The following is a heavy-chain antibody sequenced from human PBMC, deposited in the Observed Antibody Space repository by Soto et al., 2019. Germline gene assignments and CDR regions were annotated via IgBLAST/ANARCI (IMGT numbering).Heavy chain of an antibody. Sequence: PGGSLRLSCEASGFIFSEYVMTWVRQAPGQGLEWVSAISGSARNTYHADSVLGRFTISRDNSKSTLYLHMNSLRAEDTAVYFFAKAPDYYSSGYYADAWGHGTLVTVSS. CDR1: GFIFSEYV. D-gene: IGHD3-22*01. CDR2: ISGSARNT. J-gene: IGHJ5*01. V-gene: IGHV3-23*01. CDR3: AKAPDYYSSGYYADA.